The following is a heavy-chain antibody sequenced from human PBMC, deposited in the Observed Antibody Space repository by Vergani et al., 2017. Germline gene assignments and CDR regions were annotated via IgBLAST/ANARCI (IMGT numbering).Heavy chain of an antibody. D-gene: IGHD1-1*01. Sequence: QLQLQESGPGLVKPSETLSLTCTVSGGSISSSSYYWGWIRQPPGKGLEWIGSIYYSGSTNYNPSLKSRVTMSVDTSKNQFSLKLSSVTAADTAVYCCAREGDTTTYYYYGMDVWGQGTTVTVSS. V-gene: IGHV4-39*07. CDR1: GGSISSSSYY. CDR3: AREGDTTTYYYYGMDV. CDR2: IYYSGST. J-gene: IGHJ6*02.